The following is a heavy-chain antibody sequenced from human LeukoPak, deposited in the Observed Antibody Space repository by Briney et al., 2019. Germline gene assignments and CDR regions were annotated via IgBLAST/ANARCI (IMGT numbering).Heavy chain of an antibody. V-gene: IGHV4-59*08. CDR3: ARSYYYDSSGYSEPYYFDY. CDR2: IYYSGST. CDR1: GGSISSYY. J-gene: IGHJ4*02. Sequence: SETLSLTCTVSGGSISSYYWSWIRQPPGKGLEWIGYIYYSGSTNYNPSLKSRVTISVDTSKNQFSLKLRSVTAADTAVYYCARSYYYDSSGYSEPYYFDYWGQGTLVTVSS. D-gene: IGHD3-22*01.